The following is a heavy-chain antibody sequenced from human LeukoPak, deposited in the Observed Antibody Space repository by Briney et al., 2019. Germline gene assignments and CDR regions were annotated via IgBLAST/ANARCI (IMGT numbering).Heavy chain of an antibody. CDR3: ARVRDDYGALDY. V-gene: IGHV4-34*01. D-gene: IGHD4-17*01. Sequence: SETLSLTGAVYGGSFSGYYWSWIRQPPGKGLEWIGEINHSGSTNYNPSLKSRVTISVDTSKNQFSLKLSSVTAADTAVYYCARVRDDYGALDYWGQGTLVTVSS. CDR1: GGSFSGYY. CDR2: INHSGST. J-gene: IGHJ4*02.